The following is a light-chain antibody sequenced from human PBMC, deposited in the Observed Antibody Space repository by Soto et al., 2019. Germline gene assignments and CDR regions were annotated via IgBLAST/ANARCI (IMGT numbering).Light chain of an antibody. V-gene: IGKV1-39*01. CDR3: QQNYSTPLP. Sequence: DFQSTQSTTTLSASVGDRVTITCRASQSISSWLAWYQQKPGKAPNLLIYAASTLESGVPSRFSGSGSGTDFTLTISSLQLEDFATYYCQQNYSTPLPFGGGTKVDIK. CDR1: QSISSW. CDR2: AAS. J-gene: IGKJ4*01.